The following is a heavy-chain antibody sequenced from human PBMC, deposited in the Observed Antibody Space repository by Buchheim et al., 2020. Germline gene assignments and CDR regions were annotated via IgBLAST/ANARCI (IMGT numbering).Heavy chain of an antibody. Sequence: QVQLVESGGGVVQPGRSLRLSCAASGFTFSSYGMHWVRQAPGKGLEWVAVISYDGSNKYYADSVKGLFTISRDNSKNTLYLQMNSLRAEDTAVYYCAKVSYDSSGYVDYWGQGTL. J-gene: IGHJ4*02. CDR2: ISYDGSNK. CDR1: GFTFSSYG. D-gene: IGHD3-22*01. V-gene: IGHV3-30*18. CDR3: AKVSYDSSGYVDY.